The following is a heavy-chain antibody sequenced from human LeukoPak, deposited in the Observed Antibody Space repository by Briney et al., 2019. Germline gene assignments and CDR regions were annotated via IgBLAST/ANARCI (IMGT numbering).Heavy chain of an antibody. D-gene: IGHD2-21*02. CDR3: ARTTAISPAIFDY. CDR1: GGSISSYY. J-gene: IGHJ4*02. CDR2: IYYSGST. V-gene: IGHV4-59*08. Sequence: SETLSLTCTVSGGSISSYYWSWIRQPPGKGLEWIGYIYYSGSTYYNPSLKSRVTISVDTSKNQFSLKLSSVIAADTAVYYCARTTAISPAIFDYWGQGTLVTVSS.